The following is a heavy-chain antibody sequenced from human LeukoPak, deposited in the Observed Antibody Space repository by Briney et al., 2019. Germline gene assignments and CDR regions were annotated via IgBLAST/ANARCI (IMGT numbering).Heavy chain of an antibody. D-gene: IGHD6-13*01. J-gene: IGHJ6*02. Sequence: PGRSLRLPCAASGFTFDDYAMHWVRQAPGKGLEWVSGISWNSGSIGYADSVKGRFTISRDNAKNSLYLQMNSLRAEDTALYYCAKGNSSSWRSYYYYGMDVWGQGTTVTVSS. V-gene: IGHV3-9*01. CDR3: AKGNSSSWRSYYYYGMDV. CDR1: GFTFDDYA. CDR2: ISWNSGSI.